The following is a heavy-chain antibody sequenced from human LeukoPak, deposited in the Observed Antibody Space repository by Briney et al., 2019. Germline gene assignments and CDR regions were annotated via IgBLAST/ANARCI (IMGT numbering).Heavy chain of an antibody. CDR3: AKLAKYFYGSETYYFFEH. Sequence: GESLRLSCAASGFTFTTYWMSWVRQAPGKGLEWVANINQDGTEKYYVDSVRGRFTISRDNAKNSLYLQMHSLRVEDTAVYYCAKLAKYFYGSETYYFFEHWGQGTPVTASS. D-gene: IGHD3-10*01. J-gene: IGHJ4*02. CDR2: INQDGTEK. V-gene: IGHV3-7*01. CDR1: GFTFTTYW.